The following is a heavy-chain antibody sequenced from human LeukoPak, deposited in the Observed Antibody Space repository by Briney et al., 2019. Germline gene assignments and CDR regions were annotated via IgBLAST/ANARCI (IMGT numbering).Heavy chain of an antibody. J-gene: IGHJ4*02. V-gene: IGHV3-23*01. Sequence: GGSLRLSCAGSGFTFRNYAMSWVRQAPGKGLEWVSVISSSGGSTYYADSVKGRFTISRDNSKNTLYLQMNSLRAEDTAVYYCAKATYYYDSSGYAIFDYWGQGTLVTVSS. D-gene: IGHD3-22*01. CDR1: GFTFRNYA. CDR2: ISSSGGST. CDR3: AKATYYYDSSGYAIFDY.